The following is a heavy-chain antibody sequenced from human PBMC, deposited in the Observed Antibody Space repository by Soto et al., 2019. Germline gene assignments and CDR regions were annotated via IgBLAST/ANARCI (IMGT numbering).Heavy chain of an antibody. J-gene: IGHJ4*02. CDR3: ARDLQVAQDY. D-gene: IGHD2-15*01. V-gene: IGHV3-33*01. CDR1: GFTFSSYG. Sequence: SLRLSCAASGFTFSSYGMHWVRQAPGKGLEWVAVIWYDGSNKYYADSVTVRFTITRDNSKNTLYLQMNSLRAEDTAVYYCARDLQVAQDYWGQGTLVTVSS. CDR2: IWYDGSNK.